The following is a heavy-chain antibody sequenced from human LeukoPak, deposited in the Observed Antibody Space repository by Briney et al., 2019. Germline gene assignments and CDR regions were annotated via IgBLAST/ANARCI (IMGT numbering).Heavy chain of an antibody. CDR3: APRGDIEHSYVYGKWFDP. CDR2: INHSGSS. V-gene: IGHV4-34*01. Sequence: SETLSLTCAVYGGSFSAYYWTWIRQPPGKGLEWIGEINHSGSSNYTSSLRSRVTISVDTSYRQFSLRLSSVTAADTAVYYCAPRGDIEHSYVYGKWFDPWGQGTRVTVSS. CDR1: GGSFSAYY. J-gene: IGHJ5*02. D-gene: IGHD5-18*01.